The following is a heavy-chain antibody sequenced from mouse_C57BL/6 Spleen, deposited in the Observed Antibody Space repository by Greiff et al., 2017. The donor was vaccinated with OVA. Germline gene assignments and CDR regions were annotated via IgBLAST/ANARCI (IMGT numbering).Heavy chain of an antibody. D-gene: IGHD1-1*01. V-gene: IGHV1-81*01. CDR3: ARDYGSSSWYFDV. Sequence: QVQLQQSVAELSRPVASVKLSFKASGYTFTSYGIRWVKQRTGQGLEWIGEIYPRSGNTYYNEKFKGKATLTADKSSSTAYMELRSLTSEDSAVYFCARDYGSSSWYFDVWGTGTTVTVSS. J-gene: IGHJ1*03. CDR2: IYPRSGNT. CDR1: GYTFTSYG.